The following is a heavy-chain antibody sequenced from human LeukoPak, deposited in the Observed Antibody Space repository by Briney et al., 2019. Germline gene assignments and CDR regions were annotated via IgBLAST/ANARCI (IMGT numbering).Heavy chain of an antibody. CDR3: ARVAGTYCSSTSCYNDYYYMDV. Sequence: SETLSLTCTVSGGSISSYYWSWIRQPPGKGLKWIGYIYYGGSTNYNPSLKSRVTISVDTSKNQFSLKLSSVTAADTAVYYCARVAGTYCSSTSCYNDYYYMDVWGKGTTVTVSS. CDR2: IYYGGST. J-gene: IGHJ6*03. V-gene: IGHV4-59*08. CDR1: GGSISSYY. D-gene: IGHD2-2*01.